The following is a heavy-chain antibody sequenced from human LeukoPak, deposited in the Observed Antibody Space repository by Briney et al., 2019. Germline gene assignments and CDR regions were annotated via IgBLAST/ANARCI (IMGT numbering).Heavy chain of an antibody. CDR2: IYTSGST. V-gene: IGHV4-4*07. CDR3: ARLYDYVWGSYRHNWFDP. J-gene: IGHJ5*02. D-gene: IGHD3-16*02. Sequence: SETLSLTCTVSGGSIRSYYWSWIRQPAGKGLEWIGRIYTSGSTNYNPSLKSRVTMSVDTSKNQFSLKLSSVTAADTAVYYCARLYDYVWGSYRHNWFDPWGQGTLVTVSS. CDR1: GGSIRSYY.